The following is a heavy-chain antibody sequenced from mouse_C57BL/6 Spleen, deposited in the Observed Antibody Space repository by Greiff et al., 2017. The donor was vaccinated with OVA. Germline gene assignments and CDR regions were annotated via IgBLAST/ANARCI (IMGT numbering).Heavy chain of an antibody. CDR2: INPNNGGT. CDR1: GYTFTDYN. Sequence: EVQLQESGPELVKPGASVKIPCKASGYTFTDYNMDWVKQSHGKSLEWIGDINPNNGGTNYNQKFKGKATLTVDKSSSTAYMELRSLTSEDTAVYYCAREGTGTDAMDYWGQGTSVTVSS. V-gene: IGHV1-18*01. J-gene: IGHJ4*01. CDR3: AREGTGTDAMDY. D-gene: IGHD4-1*01.